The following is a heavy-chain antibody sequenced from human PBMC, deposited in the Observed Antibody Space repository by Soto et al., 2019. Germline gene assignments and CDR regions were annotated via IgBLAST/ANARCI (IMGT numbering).Heavy chain of an antibody. V-gene: IGHV1-46*03. CDR2: INPSGGST. CDR3: ARGREILLVPAAPVGVAVDS. J-gene: IGHJ3*02. D-gene: IGHD2-2*01. CDR1: PRPSTRRE. Sequence: DSAWASAEAPPRPSTRREIHSVRAGPAQGLAWMGIINPSGGSTSYAQKFQGRGTMPRDTSTSTVYMELSSLRSEDTAVYYCARGREILLVPAAPVGVAVDSWGQGTMVTVSS.